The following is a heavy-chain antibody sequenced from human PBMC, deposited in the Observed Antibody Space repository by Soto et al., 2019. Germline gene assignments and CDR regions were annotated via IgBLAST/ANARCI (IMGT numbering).Heavy chain of an antibody. CDR1: GGSISSSSYY. D-gene: IGHD3-9*01. CDR2: IYYSGST. Sequence: SETLSLTCTVSGGSISSSSYYWGWIRQPPGKGLEWIGSIYYSGSTYYNPSLKSRVTISVDTSKNQFSLKLSSVTAADTAVYYCASSSVLRYFDWSHNWFDPWGQGTLVTVSS. J-gene: IGHJ5*02. V-gene: IGHV4-39*01. CDR3: ASSSVLRYFDWSHNWFDP.